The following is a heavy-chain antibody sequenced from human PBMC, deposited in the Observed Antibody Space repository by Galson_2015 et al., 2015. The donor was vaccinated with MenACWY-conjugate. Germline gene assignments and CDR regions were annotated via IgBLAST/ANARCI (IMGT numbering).Heavy chain of an antibody. CDR3: ARRNYGQAFDY. CDR2: ISPYNGNT. V-gene: IGHV1-18*01. Sequence: SVKVSCKASAYTFVNYGISWVRQAPGQGLEWMGWISPYNGNTNSAQKLQGRVTMTTHTSTSTAYMELRSLRSDDTAVYYCARRNYGQAFDYWGQGTLVTVSS. D-gene: IGHD3-16*01. J-gene: IGHJ4*02. CDR1: AYTFVNYG.